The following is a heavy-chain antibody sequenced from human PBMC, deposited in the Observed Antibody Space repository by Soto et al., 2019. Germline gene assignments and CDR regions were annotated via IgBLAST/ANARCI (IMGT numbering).Heavy chain of an antibody. V-gene: IGHV1-69*13. CDR2: IIPIFGTA. D-gene: IGHD6-13*01. Sequence: SVKVSCKASGGTFSSYAISWVRQAPGQGLEWMGGIIPIFGTANYAQKFQGRVTITADESTSTAYMELSSLRSEDTAVYYCASRYSSSWYNDSWGQGTQVTVSS. J-gene: IGHJ4*02. CDR3: ASRYSSSWYNDS. CDR1: GGTFSSYA.